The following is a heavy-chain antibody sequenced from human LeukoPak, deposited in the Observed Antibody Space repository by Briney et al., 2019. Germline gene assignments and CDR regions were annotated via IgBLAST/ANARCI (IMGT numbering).Heavy chain of an antibody. Sequence: PSETLSLTCTVSGGSISSYYWSWIRQPAGKGLEWIGRIYTSGSTNYNPSLKSRVTISVDTSKNQFSLKLSSVTAADTAVYYCAKDPSYYYDSSGSPLDYWGQGALVTVSS. CDR2: IYTSGST. D-gene: IGHD3-22*01. CDR3: AKDPSYYYDSSGSPLDY. V-gene: IGHV4-4*07. CDR1: GGSISSYY. J-gene: IGHJ4*02.